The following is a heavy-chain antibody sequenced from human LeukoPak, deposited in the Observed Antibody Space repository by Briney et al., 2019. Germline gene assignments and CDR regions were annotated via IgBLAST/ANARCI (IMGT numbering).Heavy chain of an antibody. V-gene: IGHV3-43*01. CDR3: AKGRYGSGSFSTPFEY. Sequence: GRSLRLSCAASGFTFDDYSMHWVRQAPGKGLEWVSLISSDGGSTYYADSVKGRFTISRDNSKNYLYVQLNNLRTEDTALYYCAKGRYGSGSFSTPFEYWGQGTLVTVSS. CDR1: GFTFDDYS. CDR2: ISSDGGST. D-gene: IGHD3-10*01. J-gene: IGHJ4*02.